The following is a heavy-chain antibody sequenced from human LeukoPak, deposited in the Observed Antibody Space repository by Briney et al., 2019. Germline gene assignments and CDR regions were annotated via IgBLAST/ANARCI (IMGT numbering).Heavy chain of an antibody. CDR3: AKDASPPYYYDSSLDPDY. CDR2: ISYDGSNK. CDR1: GFTFSSYG. J-gene: IGHJ4*02. Sequence: PGGSLRLSCAASGFTFSSYGMHWVRQAPGKGLEWVAVISYDGSNKYYADSVKGRFTISRDSSKNTLYLQMNSLRAEDTAVYYCAKDASPPYYYDSSLDPDYWGQGTLVTVSS. D-gene: IGHD3-22*01. V-gene: IGHV3-30*18.